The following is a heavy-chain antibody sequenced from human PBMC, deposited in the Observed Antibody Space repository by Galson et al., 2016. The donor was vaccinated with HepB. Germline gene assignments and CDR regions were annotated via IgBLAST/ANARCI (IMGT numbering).Heavy chain of an antibody. D-gene: IGHD4/OR15-4a*01. CDR3: ARDLKAVPGAEEYDAFDI. V-gene: IGHV4-4*07. J-gene: IGHJ3*02. CDR1: GDPISSYF. Sequence: ETLSLTCTVSGDPISSYFWSWIRQPAGKRLEWIGRISPSGSTDSNPSLKSRVTMSLDTSKKRLSLKMTSVTAADTAMYFCARDLKAVPGAEEYDAFDIWGQGTQVTVSS. CDR2: ISPSGST.